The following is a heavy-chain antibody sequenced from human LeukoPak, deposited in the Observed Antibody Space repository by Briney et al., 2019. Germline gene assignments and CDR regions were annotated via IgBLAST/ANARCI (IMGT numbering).Heavy chain of an antibody. V-gene: IGHV3-7*01. CDR2: IKQDGSEK. D-gene: IGHD6-13*01. CDR1: GFTFSSYW. J-gene: IGHJ4*02. CDR3: AREYIAAAGTGIDY. Sequence: GGSLRLSCAASGFTFSSYWMSWVRQAPGKGLEWVANIKQDGSEKYYVDSVKGRFTISRDNAKNSLYLQMNSLRAEHTAVYYCAREYIAAAGTGIDYWGQGTLVTVSS.